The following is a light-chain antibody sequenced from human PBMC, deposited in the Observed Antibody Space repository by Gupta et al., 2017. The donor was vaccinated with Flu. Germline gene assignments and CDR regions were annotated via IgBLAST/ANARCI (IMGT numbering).Light chain of an antibody. CDR2: RNT. Sequence: QSVLTQPPSVSETPGQRVTIPCSGSSSNIGGNYVYWFQQLPGAAPKLLIYRNTQRPSGVPDRFSGSKSDTSASLAISGLRSEDEADYYCATWDDTLSGRVFGGGTKVTVL. CDR3: ATWDDTLSGRV. V-gene: IGLV1-47*01. J-gene: IGLJ2*01. CDR1: SSNIGGNY.